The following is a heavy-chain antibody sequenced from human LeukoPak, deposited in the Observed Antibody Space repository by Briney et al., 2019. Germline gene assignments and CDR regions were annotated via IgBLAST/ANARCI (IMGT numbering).Heavy chain of an antibody. CDR2: IYTSGST. CDR3: ARVRSYYYDSSGFGAFDI. CDR1: GGSISSGSYY. Sequence: SQTLSLTCTVSGGSISSGSYYWSWIRQPAGKGLEWIGRIYTSGSTNYNPSLKSRVTISVDTSKNQFSLKLSSVTAADTAVYYCARVRSYYYDSSGFGAFDIWGQGTMVTVSS. D-gene: IGHD3-22*01. J-gene: IGHJ3*02. V-gene: IGHV4-61*02.